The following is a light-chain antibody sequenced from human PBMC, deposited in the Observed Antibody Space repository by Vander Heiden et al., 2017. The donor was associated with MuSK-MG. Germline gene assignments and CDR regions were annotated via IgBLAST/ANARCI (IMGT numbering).Light chain of an antibody. Sequence: SALSQPASVSGSPGPSITLSFPATGRDLGAYHFVSWYHPHPGNDPKLLFYDMTQRTSGVASSFAATKSGITAFMTTSGLKAEDEAEYYCSSYTTSRTVVFGGGTKVTVL. CDR1: GRDLGAYHF. V-gene: IGLV2-14*03. CDR2: DMT. CDR3: SSYTTSRTVV. J-gene: IGLJ2*01.